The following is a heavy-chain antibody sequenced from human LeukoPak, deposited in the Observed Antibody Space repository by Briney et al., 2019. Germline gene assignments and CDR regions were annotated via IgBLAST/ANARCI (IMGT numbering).Heavy chain of an antibody. CDR2: ISYDGSKK. CDR1: GFTFSSYA. CDR3: ARGGISWVYYGMDV. D-gene: IGHD3-16*02. J-gene: IGHJ6*04. V-gene: IGHV3-30*04. Sequence: GGSLRLSCAASGFTFSSYAMHWVRQAPGKGLEWVAVISYDGSKKYYADSVKGRFTISRDNSKNTLYLQMNSLRAEDTAVYYCARGGISWVYYGMDVWGKGTTVTVSS.